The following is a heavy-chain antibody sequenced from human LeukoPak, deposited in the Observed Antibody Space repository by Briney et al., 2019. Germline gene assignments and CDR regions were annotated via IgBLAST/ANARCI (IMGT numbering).Heavy chain of an antibody. CDR2: INPNSGGT. CDR1: GYTFTGYY. J-gene: IGHJ3*02. V-gene: IGHV1-2*06. Sequence: ASVKVCCKASGYTFTGYYMHWVRQAPGQGLEWMGRINPNSGGTNYAQKFQGRVTMTRDTSISTAYMELSRLRSDDTAVYYCATLEPYVGKDAFDIWGQGTMVTVSS. D-gene: IGHD1-26*01. CDR3: ATLEPYVGKDAFDI.